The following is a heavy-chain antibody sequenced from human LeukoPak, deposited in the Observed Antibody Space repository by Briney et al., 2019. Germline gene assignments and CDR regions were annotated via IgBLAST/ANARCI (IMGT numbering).Heavy chain of an antibody. V-gene: IGHV3-53*01. D-gene: IGHD6-19*01. J-gene: IGHJ4*02. CDR1: GFSVTNNY. Sequence: GGSLRLSCAASGFSVTNNYMSWVRQAPGKGLEWVSVIYSGGSTYYADSVKGRFTISRDNSKNTLYHQMNSLRAEDTAVYYCARVSPDSSGWYEDYWGQGTLVTVSS. CDR2: IYSGGST. CDR3: ARVSPDSSGWYEDY.